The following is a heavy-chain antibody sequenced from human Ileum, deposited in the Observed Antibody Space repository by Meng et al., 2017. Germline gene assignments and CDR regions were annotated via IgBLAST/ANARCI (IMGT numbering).Heavy chain of an antibody. J-gene: IGHJ4*02. Sequence: QRQLQESGSGLVKPSETLSLMCTVSGGSISRSSHCCDWIRQPPGKGLEWIGSICYSGNTYYNPSLKSRVSMSVDTSKKQISLKLNSVTAADTAVYYCARRTGEVDLLDYWGQGTLVTVSS. D-gene: IGHD7-27*01. CDR2: ICYSGNT. CDR1: GGSISRSSHC. V-gene: IGHV4-39*01. CDR3: ARRTGEVDLLDY.